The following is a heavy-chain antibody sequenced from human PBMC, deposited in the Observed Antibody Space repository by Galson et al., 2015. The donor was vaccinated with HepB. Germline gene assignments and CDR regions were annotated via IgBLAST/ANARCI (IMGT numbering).Heavy chain of an antibody. CDR2: IWYDGTKK. CDR3: VRDYSYSVYSYGMDV. V-gene: IGHV3-33*01. CDR1: RFTFSSCG. D-gene: IGHD5/OR15-5a*01. J-gene: IGHJ6*02. Sequence: SLRLSCAASRFTFSSCGMHWVRQAPGKGLEWVAAIWYDGTKKYYAASVRGRFTISRDNSQSALYLQMNSLSAEDTAVYYCVRDYSYSVYSYGMDVWGQGTTVTVSS.